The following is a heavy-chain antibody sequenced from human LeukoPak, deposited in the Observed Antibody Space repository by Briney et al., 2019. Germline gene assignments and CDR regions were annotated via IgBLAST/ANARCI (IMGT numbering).Heavy chain of an antibody. J-gene: IGHJ4*02. D-gene: IGHD1-14*01. CDR3: ARGYGYFDY. CDR2: INQDESEK. CDR1: ANSFRSYW. Sequence: GGSLRLSCAVSANSFRSYWMNWVRQAPGKGLECVANINQDESEKDYVDSVKGRFSISRDNAKNLLCLQMNSLRAEDTAVYYCARGYGYFDYWGQGALVAVSS. V-gene: IGHV3-7*03.